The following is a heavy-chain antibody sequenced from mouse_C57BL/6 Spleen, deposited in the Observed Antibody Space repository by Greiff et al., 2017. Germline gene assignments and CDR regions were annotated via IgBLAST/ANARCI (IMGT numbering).Heavy chain of an antibody. J-gene: IGHJ1*03. CDR2: IYPGDGDT. Sequence: VQLQQSGPELVKPGASVKISCKASGYAFSSSWMHWVKQRPGNGLEWIGRIYPGDGDTNYNGKFKGTSTLTADKSSSTAYMQLSSLTYEDSVVYLCARARGSYWYFDVWGTGTTVTVSS. CDR1: GYAFSSSW. V-gene: IGHV1-82*01. CDR3: ARARGSYWYFDV.